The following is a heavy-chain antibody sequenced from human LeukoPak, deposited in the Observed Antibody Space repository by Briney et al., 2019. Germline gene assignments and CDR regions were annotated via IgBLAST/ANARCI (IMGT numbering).Heavy chain of an antibody. Sequence: SVKVSCKASGYSFTDYYLHWVRQAPGQGLEWMGGIIPIFGTANYAQKFQGRVTITADKSTSTAYMELSSLRSEDTAVYYCAGGGEDSKSDYWGQGTLVTVSS. V-gene: IGHV1-69*06. CDR1: GYSFTDYY. CDR2: IIPIFGTA. CDR3: AGGGEDSKSDY. J-gene: IGHJ4*02. D-gene: IGHD2-21*01.